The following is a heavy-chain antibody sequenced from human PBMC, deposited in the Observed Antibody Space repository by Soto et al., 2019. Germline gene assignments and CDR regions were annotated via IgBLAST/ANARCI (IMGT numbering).Heavy chain of an antibody. J-gene: IGHJ5*02. V-gene: IGHV1-69*12. D-gene: IGHD3-22*01. CDR1: GGTFSSYA. CDR2: IIPIFDTA. Sequence: QVQLVQSGAAVKKPGSSVKVSCKASGGTFSSYAISWVRQAPGQGLEWMGEIIPIFDTANYAQKFQGRVTITADESTSXXCMELSSLRSEDTAVYYCARDRGPSSGYYPYWFDPWGQGTLVTVSS. CDR3: ARDRGPSSGYYPYWFDP.